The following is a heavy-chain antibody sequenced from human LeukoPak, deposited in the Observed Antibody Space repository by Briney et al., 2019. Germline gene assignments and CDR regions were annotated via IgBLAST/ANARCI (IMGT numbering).Heavy chain of an antibody. CDR3: ARRINDALDI. Sequence: SETLSLTCTVSGGSISSSYWSWIRQPPGKGLEWIGYIYYSGSTNYNPSLKSRVTISADTSRNQFSLKLTSVNAADTAVYYCARRINDALDIWGQGTMVTVTS. CDR1: GGSISSSY. J-gene: IGHJ3*02. D-gene: IGHD3-3*02. CDR2: IYYSGST. V-gene: IGHV4-59*01.